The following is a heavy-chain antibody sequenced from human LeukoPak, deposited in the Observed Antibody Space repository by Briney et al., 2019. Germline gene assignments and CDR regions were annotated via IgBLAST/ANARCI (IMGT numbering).Heavy chain of an antibody. V-gene: IGHV3-23*01. CDR2: ISNTGGST. Sequence: PGGSLRLSRAASGLTFNSYGTRWGRQDPGKRREWVSSISNTGGSTYDADSMKGRFTISRDNSKNTLYLQMNSLRAEDTAVYCCAKAPGYYYYYGMDVWGHGTTVTVSS. CDR1: GLTFNSYG. J-gene: IGHJ6*02. CDR3: AKAPGYYYYYGMDV.